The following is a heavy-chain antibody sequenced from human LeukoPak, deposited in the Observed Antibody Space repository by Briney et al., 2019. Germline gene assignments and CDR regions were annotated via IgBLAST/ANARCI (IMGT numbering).Heavy chain of an antibody. CDR1: GGTFSSYA. Sequence: SVEVSCKASGGTFSSYAIRWVRQAPGQGLEWMGRIIPILGIANYAQKFQGRVTITADKSTSTAYMELSSLRSEDTAVYYCARDPHNSPLNAFDIWGQGTMVTVSS. CDR2: IIPILGIA. J-gene: IGHJ3*02. V-gene: IGHV1-69*04. D-gene: IGHD1-1*01. CDR3: ARDPHNSPLNAFDI.